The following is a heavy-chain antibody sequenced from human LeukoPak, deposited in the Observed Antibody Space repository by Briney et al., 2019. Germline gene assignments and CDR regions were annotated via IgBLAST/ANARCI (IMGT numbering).Heavy chain of an antibody. Sequence: GPSQRLYCAASGFTFSSYAMSWVRQAPGHWLEWVSAISGSGGSTYCPDSVKGRFTISRDNSKNTLYLQMNSLRAEDTAVYYCAKAPWGDYVRDFDNWGQGTLVTVSS. D-gene: IGHD4-17*01. V-gene: IGHV3-23*01. CDR2: ISGSGGST. J-gene: IGHJ4*01. CDR1: GFTFSSYA. CDR3: AKAPWGDYVRDFDN.